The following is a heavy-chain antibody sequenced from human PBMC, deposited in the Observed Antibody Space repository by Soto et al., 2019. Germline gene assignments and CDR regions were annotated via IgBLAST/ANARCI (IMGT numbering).Heavy chain of an antibody. CDR1: GYTFTSYA. CDR2: INAGNGNT. V-gene: IGHV1-3*01. CDR3: ARYNADFWSGYYIGDAFDI. J-gene: IGHJ3*02. Sequence: ASVKVSCKASGYTFTSYAMHWVRQAPGQRLEWMGWINAGNGNTKYAQKFQGRVTITRDTSASTAYMELRSLRSDDTAVYYCARYNADFWSGYYIGDAFDIWGQGTMVTVSS. D-gene: IGHD3-3*01.